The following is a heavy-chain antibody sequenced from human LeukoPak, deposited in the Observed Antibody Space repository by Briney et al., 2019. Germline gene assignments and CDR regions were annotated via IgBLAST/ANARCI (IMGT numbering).Heavy chain of an antibody. Sequence: PGGSLRLACPASGFTLTSYGMSWVRQAPGKGLEWVSGIIGSAGSTHYADSMKGRCTIYRDDSKHSWYLQMNNQRAENTAVYYCAKEGRRNFGSGSYYEGNFMDVWGKGTTVTVSS. CDR2: IIGSAGST. CDR3: AKEGRRNFGSGSYYEGNFMDV. V-gene: IGHV3-23*01. J-gene: IGHJ6*03. D-gene: IGHD3-10*01. CDR1: GFTLTSYG.